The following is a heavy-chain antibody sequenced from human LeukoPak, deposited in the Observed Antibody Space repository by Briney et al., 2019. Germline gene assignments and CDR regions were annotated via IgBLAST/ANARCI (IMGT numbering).Heavy chain of an antibody. CDR2: ISGGGGST. CDR1: GSTFSNYP. J-gene: IGHJ4*02. D-gene: IGHD2-21*02. Sequence: GGSLRLSCAASGSTFSNYPMSWVRQAPGKGLEWVSGISGGGGSTYYADSVKGRFTISRDNSKNTLYLQMNSLRAEDTAVYYCAKDQRIVVGTAIRGPFDYWGQGTLVTVSS. V-gene: IGHV3-23*01. CDR3: AKDQRIVVGTAIRGPFDY.